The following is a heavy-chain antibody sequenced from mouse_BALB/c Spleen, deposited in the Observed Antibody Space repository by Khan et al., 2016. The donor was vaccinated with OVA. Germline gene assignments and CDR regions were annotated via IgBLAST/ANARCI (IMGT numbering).Heavy chain of an antibody. CDR2: VYPSDGYT. J-gene: IGHJ2*01. Sequence: QVQLQQPGAELVRPGASVMLSCKASGYTFTNYWINWVKQRPGQGLEWIGNVYPSDGYTNYNQKFKGKATMTVDKSSSTAYIQLSSPTSEDSAVYYCTRRGQDFFDLWGQGTILTVPS. V-gene: IGHV1-69*02. D-gene: IGHD6-1*01. CDR1: GYTFTNYW. CDR3: TRRGQDFFDL.